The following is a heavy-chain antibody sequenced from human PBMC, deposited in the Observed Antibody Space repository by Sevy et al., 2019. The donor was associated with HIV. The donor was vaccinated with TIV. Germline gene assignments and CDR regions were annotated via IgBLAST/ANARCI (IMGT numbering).Heavy chain of an antibody. CDR3: SRAITHITLNRVVTPYYFDY. CDR1: GFTFGDYN. J-gene: IGHJ4*02. CDR2: IRTKTYGGTT. Sequence: GGSLRLSCTASGFTFGDYNINWLLQAPGKGLEWVGFIRTKTYGGTTEYAASVKGRFTISRDDSKSIAYLQMNSLKTEDTTVYYCSRAITHITLNRVVTPYYFDYWGQGTLVTVSS. D-gene: IGHD2-15*01. V-gene: IGHV3-49*03.